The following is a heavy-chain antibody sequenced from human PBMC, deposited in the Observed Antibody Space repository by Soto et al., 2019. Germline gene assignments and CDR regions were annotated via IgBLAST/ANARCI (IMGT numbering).Heavy chain of an antibody. Sequence: QVQLVQSGAEVKKPGASMKISCKASGYTFTSNYMHRVRQAPGQGLEWMGIINPSGGSTSNAQKFKGRVTMTRETSTSTVYMELSSLRSEDTAVYYCAREDGEGYDAFDICCQGTMVIVSS. CDR1: GYTFTSNY. CDR2: INPSGGST. J-gene: IGHJ3*02. V-gene: IGHV1-46*03. D-gene: IGHD6-13*01. CDR3: AREDGEGYDAFDI.